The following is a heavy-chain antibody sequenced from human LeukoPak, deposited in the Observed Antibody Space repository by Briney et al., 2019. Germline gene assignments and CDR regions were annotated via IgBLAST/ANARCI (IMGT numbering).Heavy chain of an antibody. J-gene: IGHJ4*02. Sequence: SETLSLTCTVSGGSISSYYWSWIRQPPGKGLEWIGYIYYSGSTNYNPSLKSRVTISVDTSKNQFSLKLSSVATAETAEYYCARETDYVYYWGQGTLVTVSS. CDR1: GGSISSYY. D-gene: IGHD3-16*01. CDR2: IYYSGST. V-gene: IGHV4-59*01. CDR3: ARETDYVYY.